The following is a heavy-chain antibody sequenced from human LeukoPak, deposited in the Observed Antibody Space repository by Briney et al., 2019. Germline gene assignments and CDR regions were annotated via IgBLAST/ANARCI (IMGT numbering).Heavy chain of an antibody. CDR1: GFTFSGSA. Sequence: GGSLKLSCAASGFTFSGSAMHWVRQASVKGLEWVGRIRSKANSYATAYAASVKGRFTISRDDSKNTAYLQMNSLKTEDTAVYYCTVYGDYPHNYYYGMDVWGQGTTVTVSS. V-gene: IGHV3-73*01. J-gene: IGHJ6*02. D-gene: IGHD4-17*01. CDR3: TVYGDYPHNYYYGMDV. CDR2: IRSKANSYAT.